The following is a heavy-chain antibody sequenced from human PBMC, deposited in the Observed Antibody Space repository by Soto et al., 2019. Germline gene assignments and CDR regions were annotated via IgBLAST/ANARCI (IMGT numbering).Heavy chain of an antibody. V-gene: IGHV4-31*03. J-gene: IGHJ6*02. D-gene: IGHD6-13*01. CDR1: GGSISSGGYY. Sequence: QVQLQESGPGLVKPSQTLSLTCTVSGGSISSGGYYWSWIRQHPGKGLEWIGYIYYSGSTYYNPSLTSRVTISVDTSQNQFSLQLSSVTAADTAVYYCAGGAGAAAGTYYYGMDVWGQGTTVTVSS. CDR3: AGGAGAAAGTYYYGMDV. CDR2: IYYSGST.